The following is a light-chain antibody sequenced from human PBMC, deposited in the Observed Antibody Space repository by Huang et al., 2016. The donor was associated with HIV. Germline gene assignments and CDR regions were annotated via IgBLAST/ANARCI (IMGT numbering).Light chain of an antibody. CDR3: QQYDNLPYT. V-gene: IGKV1-33*01. CDR2: DAI. J-gene: IGKJ2*01. CDR1: QDIANH. Sequence: DIQMTQSPSSLSASVGDRVTITCQARQDIANHLNWYQHKPGKAPKLLIYDAINLERGVPSTFSGNGAGTDFTFTIRSLQPEDIATYYCQQYDNLPYTFGQGTNLEIK.